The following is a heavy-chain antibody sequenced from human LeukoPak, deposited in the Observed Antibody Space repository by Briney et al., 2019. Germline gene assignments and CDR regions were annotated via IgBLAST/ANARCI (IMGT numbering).Heavy chain of an antibody. J-gene: IGHJ4*02. Sequence: SVKVSCKASGYMFTSYNMQWVRQAPGQGLEWMGMVSSSGANTKYAQKFRGRVTMTSDTSTSTVYMELSSLISDDTAVYYCARDQHYATDYWGQGTLVTVCS. V-gene: IGHV1-46*03. CDR1: GYMFTSYN. CDR3: ARDQHYATDY. D-gene: IGHD2-2*01. CDR2: VSSSGANT.